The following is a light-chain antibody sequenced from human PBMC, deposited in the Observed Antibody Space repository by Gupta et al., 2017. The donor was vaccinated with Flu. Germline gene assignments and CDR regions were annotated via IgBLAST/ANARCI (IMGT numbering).Light chain of an antibody. Sequence: SSDIGKYNYVPLYQQYPGKAPRLMIYEATNRPSGFSNRFSGSKSGNTASLTISGLQAEDEADYFCTTYARSSPAWVFGGWTKVTVL. CDR2: EAT. J-gene: IGLJ3*02. CDR1: SSDIGKYNY. CDR3: TTYARSSPAWV. V-gene: IGLV2-14*03.